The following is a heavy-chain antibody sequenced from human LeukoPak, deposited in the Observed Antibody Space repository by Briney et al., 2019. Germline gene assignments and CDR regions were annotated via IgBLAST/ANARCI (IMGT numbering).Heavy chain of an antibody. CDR3: ASATMKEATRYYLDY. Sequence: SETLSLTCSVSGHSISSDSYWGWIRQPPGKGLEWIGSMHHSGTVAYNLSLKSRVTISMDTSRNQFSLKLTSVTAADTAVYYCASATMKEATRYYLDYWGQGTLVTVSS. CDR2: MHHSGTV. CDR1: GHSISSDSY. V-gene: IGHV4-38-2*02. D-gene: IGHD1-26*01. J-gene: IGHJ4*02.